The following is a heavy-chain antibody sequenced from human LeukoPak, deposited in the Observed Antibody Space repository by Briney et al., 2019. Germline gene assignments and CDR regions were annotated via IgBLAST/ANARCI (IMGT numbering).Heavy chain of an antibody. CDR3: AREMITMVRGVIRGPFDY. D-gene: IGHD3-10*01. J-gene: IGHJ4*02. Sequence: PGGSLRLSCAASGFIFSNYWMSWVRQAPGKGLEWVSSISSSSSYIYYADSVKGRFTISRDNAKNSLYLQMNSLRAEDTAVYYCAREMITMVRGVIRGPFDYWGQGTLVTVSS. V-gene: IGHV3-21*01. CDR2: ISSSSSYI. CDR1: GFIFSNYW.